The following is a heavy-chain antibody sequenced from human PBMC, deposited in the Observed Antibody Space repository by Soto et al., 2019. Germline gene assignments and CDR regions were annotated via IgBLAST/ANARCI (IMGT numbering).Heavy chain of an antibody. CDR3: ATTPPVGGYYYYGMDV. D-gene: IGHD1-26*01. Sequence: QVQLVQSGAEVKKLGSSVKVSCKASGGTFSSYAISWVRQAPGQGLEWMGGIIPIFGTANYAQKFQGRVTITADESTSTAYMELSSLRSEDTAVYYCATTPPVGGYYYYGMDVWGQGTTVTVSS. CDR2: IIPIFGTA. CDR1: GGTFSSYA. V-gene: IGHV1-69*12. J-gene: IGHJ6*02.